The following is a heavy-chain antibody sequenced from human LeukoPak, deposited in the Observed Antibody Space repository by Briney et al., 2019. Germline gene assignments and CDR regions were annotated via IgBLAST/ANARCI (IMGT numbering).Heavy chain of an antibody. V-gene: IGHV3-30*02. CDR1: GFTFSSYG. Sequence: PGGSLRLSCAASGFTFSSYGMHWVRQAPGKGLEWVAFIRYDGSNKYYADSVKGRFTISRDNSKNTLYLQMNSLRAEDTAVYYCARGPDSGYDWLFDYWGQGTLVTVSS. CDR3: ARGPDSGYDWLFDY. CDR2: IRYDGSNK. J-gene: IGHJ4*02. D-gene: IGHD5-12*01.